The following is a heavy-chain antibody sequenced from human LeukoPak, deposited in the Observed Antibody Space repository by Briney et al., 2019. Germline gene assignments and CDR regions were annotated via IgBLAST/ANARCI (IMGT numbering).Heavy chain of an antibody. CDR1: GYTFTGYY. CDR3: ARLAAVPG. J-gene: IGHJ1*01. D-gene: IGHD6-19*01. CDR2: INPTSGGT. Sequence: ASVKVSCKASGYTFTGYYLHWVRQAPGQGLEWMGWINPTSGGTNYAQKFQGRVTMTRDKSVSTAYMELSSLRSDDTAVYYWARLAAVPGWGQGTLVIVSS. V-gene: IGHV1-2*02.